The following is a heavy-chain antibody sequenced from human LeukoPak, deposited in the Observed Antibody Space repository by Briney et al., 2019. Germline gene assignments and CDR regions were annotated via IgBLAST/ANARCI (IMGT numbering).Heavy chain of an antibody. V-gene: IGHV3-30*02. CDR1: GFTFSSYG. J-gene: IGHJ4*02. CDR3: AKDRVAAAGHFGY. D-gene: IGHD6-13*01. CDR2: IRYDGTNK. Sequence: GGSLRLSCAASGFTFSSYGMHWVRQAPGKGLEWVTFIRYDGTNKYYADSVKGRFTISRDNSKNTLYLQMNSLRAEDTAVYYCAKDRVAAAGHFGYWGQGTLVTVSS.